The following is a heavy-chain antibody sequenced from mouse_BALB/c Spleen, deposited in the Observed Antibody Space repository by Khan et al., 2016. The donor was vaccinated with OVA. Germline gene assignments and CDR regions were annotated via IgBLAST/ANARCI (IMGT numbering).Heavy chain of an antibody. D-gene: IGHD2-12*01. CDR3: ARSTYRYAFVY. J-gene: IGHJ3*01. CDR2: IIYTGYT. Sequence: VQLKQSGPSLVKPSQTLSLTCSVTGDSITSGYWNWIRKFPGNKLEYMGYIIYTGYTYYNPSLKSRISITRHTSKNQSYLQLNAVTDEDTTTYYCARSTYRYAFVYWGQGTLVTVSA. V-gene: IGHV3-8*02. CDR1: GDSITSGY.